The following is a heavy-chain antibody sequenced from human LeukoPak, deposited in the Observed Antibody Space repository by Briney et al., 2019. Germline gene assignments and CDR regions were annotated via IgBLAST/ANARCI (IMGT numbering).Heavy chain of an antibody. CDR1: GFTFSSYW. CDR2: ISSSSSYI. CDR3: ATRDGENYYGSGSYPSELDY. D-gene: IGHD3-10*01. Sequence: GGSLRLSCAASGFTFSSYWMTWVRQAPGKGLEWVSSISSSSSYIYYADSVKGRFTISRDNAKNSLYLQMNSLRAEDTAVYYCATRDGENYYGSGSYPSELDYWGQGTLVTVSS. V-gene: IGHV3-21*01. J-gene: IGHJ4*02.